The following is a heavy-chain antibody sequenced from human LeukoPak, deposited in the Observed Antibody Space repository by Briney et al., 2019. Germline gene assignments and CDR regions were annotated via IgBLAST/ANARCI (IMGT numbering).Heavy chain of an antibody. V-gene: IGHV3-23*01. J-gene: IGHJ4*02. CDR2: ISGSGGST. D-gene: IGHD3-10*01. CDR1: GFIVRNNY. CDR3: AKVDPPGLLWFGESSLYFDY. Sequence: GGSLRLSCAASGFIVRNNYMSWVRQAPGKGLEWVSAISGSGGSTYYADSVKGRFTISRDNSKNTLYLQMNSLRAEDTAVYYCAKVDPPGLLWFGESSLYFDYWGQGTLVTVSS.